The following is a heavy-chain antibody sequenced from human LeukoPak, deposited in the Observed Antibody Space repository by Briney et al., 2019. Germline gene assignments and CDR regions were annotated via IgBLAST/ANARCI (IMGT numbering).Heavy chain of an antibody. J-gene: IGHJ4*02. Sequence: PGGSLRLSCAASGFTFSSYAMSWVRQAPGKGLEWVSAISGSGGSTYYADSVKGRFAISRDNSKNTLYLQMNSLRAEDTAVYYCAKEYYYDSSGYRAHYWGQGTLVTVSS. CDR2: ISGSGGST. D-gene: IGHD3-22*01. V-gene: IGHV3-23*01. CDR1: GFTFSSYA. CDR3: AKEYYYDSSGYRAHY.